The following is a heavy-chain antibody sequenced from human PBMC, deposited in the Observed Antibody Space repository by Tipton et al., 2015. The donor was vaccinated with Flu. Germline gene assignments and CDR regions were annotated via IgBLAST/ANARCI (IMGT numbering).Heavy chain of an antibody. D-gene: IGHD2-21*02. V-gene: IGHV4-38-2*01. Sequence: LRLSCAVSGYSISSGYYWGWIRQPPGKGLEWIGSINHDGSTYYTPPLRSRVSLSVDTSKNKFSLNLTSVTAADTAVYYCARLMASAIVSSDYWGQGTLVTVSS. J-gene: IGHJ4*02. CDR3: ARLMASAIVSSDY. CDR2: INHDGST. CDR1: GYSISSGYY.